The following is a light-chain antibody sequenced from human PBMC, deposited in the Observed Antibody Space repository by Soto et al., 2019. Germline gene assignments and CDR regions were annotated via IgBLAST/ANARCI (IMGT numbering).Light chain of an antibody. Sequence: AIQMTQFPSSLSASVGDRVTITCRASQGIRNDLGWYQQKSGRAPKLLIFCASTLQRGVPSRFSGSGSGTDFTLTISSLQPEDFATYYCLHDYNYPYTFGQGTKVEIK. V-gene: IGKV1-6*01. CDR2: CAS. CDR1: QGIRND. CDR3: LHDYNYPYT. J-gene: IGKJ2*01.